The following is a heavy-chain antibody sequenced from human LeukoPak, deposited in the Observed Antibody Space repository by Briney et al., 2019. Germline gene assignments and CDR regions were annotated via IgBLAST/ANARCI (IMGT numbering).Heavy chain of an antibody. Sequence: PGGSLRLSCAASGFTFSSYAMSWVRQAPGKGLEWVANIKQDGSQKYYVDSVTGRFTISRDNAKNSLYLQMNSLRAEDTAVYYCARVLGGVPWNYMDVWGKGTTVTVSS. CDR2: IKQDGSQK. D-gene: IGHD2-8*02. J-gene: IGHJ6*03. CDR1: GFTFSSYA. V-gene: IGHV3-7*01. CDR3: ARVLGGVPWNYMDV.